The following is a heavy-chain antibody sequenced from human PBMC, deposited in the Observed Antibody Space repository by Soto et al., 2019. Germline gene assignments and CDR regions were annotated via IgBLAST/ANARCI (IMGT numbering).Heavy chain of an antibody. V-gene: IGHV4-31*03. CDR2: IDYSGTT. CDR1: GAAISSGGHY. Sequence: QVELQESGPGLVKPSQTLSLTCTVSGAAISSGGHYWTWIRQHPGKGLEWLGYIDYSGTTYYNPSLKSRVTISLDTSKNQFSLRLSSVTAADTAVFYCARVSKQGARLDFWGQGTLDTVSS. CDR3: ARVSKQGARLDF. D-gene: IGHD2-21*02. J-gene: IGHJ4*02.